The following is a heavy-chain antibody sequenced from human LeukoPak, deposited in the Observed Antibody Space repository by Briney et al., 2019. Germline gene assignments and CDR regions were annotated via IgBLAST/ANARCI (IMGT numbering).Heavy chain of an antibody. Sequence: SETLSLTCTVSGGSISNYYWSWIRQPPGKGLEWIGYIFYTGSANYNPPLKSRVTTSVDTSKNQFSLKLSSVTAADTAVYYCSSLHSNYFDYWGQGSLVTVSS. CDR1: GGSISNYY. CDR2: IFYTGSA. J-gene: IGHJ4*02. CDR3: SSLHSNYFDY. V-gene: IGHV4-59*01. D-gene: IGHD4-11*01.